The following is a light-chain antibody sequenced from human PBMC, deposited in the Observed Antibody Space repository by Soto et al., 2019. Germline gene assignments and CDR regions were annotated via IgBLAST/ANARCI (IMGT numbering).Light chain of an antibody. V-gene: IGKV3-15*01. CDR2: RAS. J-gene: IGKJ1*01. Sequence: IMMTQSPSTLSVSLGERATLTCRAGQAICSYVAWYQQRPGQAPRLLIYRASTMATGVPARFSGSGSGTEFTLTISRLPYEYVAYYYQQQNRYLETFGQGTKVDI. CDR3: QQNRYLET. CDR1: QAICSY.